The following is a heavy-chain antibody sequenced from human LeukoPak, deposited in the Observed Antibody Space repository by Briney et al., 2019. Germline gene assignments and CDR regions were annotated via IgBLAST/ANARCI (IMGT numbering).Heavy chain of an antibody. D-gene: IGHD2-2*01. V-gene: IGHV1-18*01. Sequence: ASVKVSCKASGYTFTSYGISWVRQAPGQGLEWMGWISAYNGNTNYAQKLQGRVTMTTDTSTSTAYMELRSLRSDDTAVYYCAINRIGYCSSTSCRRNAADIWGQGRMVTVSS. J-gene: IGHJ3*02. CDR3: AINRIGYCSSTSCRRNAADI. CDR2: ISAYNGNT. CDR1: GYTFTSYG.